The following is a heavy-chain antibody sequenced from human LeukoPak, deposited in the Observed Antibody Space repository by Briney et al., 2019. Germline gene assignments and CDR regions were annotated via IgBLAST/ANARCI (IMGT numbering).Heavy chain of an antibody. CDR2: ISGSSGYT. V-gene: IGHV3-11*06. CDR1: GFTFSDYY. J-gene: IGHJ3*02. Sequence: GGSLRLSCAASGFTFSDYYMSWIRQAPGKGLEWLSYISGSSGYTNYAESVKGRFTISRDNAKNSLYLQMTSLRAEDTAVYYCARERENFGSGSYYEDDAFDIWGQGTTVTVSS. D-gene: IGHD3-10*01. CDR3: ARERENFGSGSYYEDDAFDI.